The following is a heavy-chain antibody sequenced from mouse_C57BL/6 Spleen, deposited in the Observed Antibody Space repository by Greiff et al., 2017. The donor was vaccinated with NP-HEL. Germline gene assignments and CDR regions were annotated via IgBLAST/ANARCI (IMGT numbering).Heavy chain of an antibody. CDR1: GYTFTDYN. V-gene: IGHV1-18*01. D-gene: IGHD3-1*01. CDR2: INPNNGGT. CDR3: ARHRPREEGAMDY. J-gene: IGHJ4*01. Sequence: EVQLQQSGPELVKPGASVKIPCKASGYTFTDYNMDWVKQSHGKSLEWIGDINPNNGGTIYNQKFKGKATLTVDKSSSTAYMELRSLTSEDTAVYYCARHRPREEGAMDYWGQGTSVTVSS.